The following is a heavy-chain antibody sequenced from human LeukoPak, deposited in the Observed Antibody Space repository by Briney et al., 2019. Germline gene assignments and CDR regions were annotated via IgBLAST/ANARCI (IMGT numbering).Heavy chain of an antibody. J-gene: IGHJ4*02. CDR1: GFTFSSYG. D-gene: IGHD6-19*01. V-gene: IGHV3-30*18. CDR2: ISYDGSNK. Sequence: GRSLRLSCAASGFTFSSYGMHWVRQVPGKGLEWVAVISYDGSNKYYADSVKGRFTISRDNSKNTLYLQMNSLRAEDTAVNYCAKVGYSSLHDYWGQGTLVTVSS. CDR3: AKVGYSSLHDY.